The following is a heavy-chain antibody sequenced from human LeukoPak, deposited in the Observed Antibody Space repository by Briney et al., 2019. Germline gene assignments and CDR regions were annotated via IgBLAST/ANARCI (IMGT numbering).Heavy chain of an antibody. V-gene: IGHV4-39*07. J-gene: IGHJ4*02. CDR1: SGSISTSNYY. D-gene: IGHD6-6*01. Sequence: SETLSLTCTVSSGSISTSNYYWGWVRQPPGKALEWIGNIFYSGSTYYSPSLKSRVTISLDTSRNQFSLKLNSVTAADTAVYYCARKRKYSSSDPYYFDYWGQGTLVTVSS. CDR2: IFYSGST. CDR3: ARKRKYSSSDPYYFDY.